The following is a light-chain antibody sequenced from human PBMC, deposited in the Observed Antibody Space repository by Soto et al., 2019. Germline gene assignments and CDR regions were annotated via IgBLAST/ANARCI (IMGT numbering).Light chain of an antibody. J-gene: IGLJ1*01. CDR2: NVS. CDR3: SSYTSSSTLGV. CDR1: SSDVGGYNY. Sequence: QSALTQPASVSGSPGQSITISCTGTSSDVGGYNYVSWYQQHPGKAPKLMINNVSNRPSGVSNHFSGSKSGNTASLTISGLQAEDEADYYCSSYTSSSTLGVFGTGTKVTVL. V-gene: IGLV2-14*01.